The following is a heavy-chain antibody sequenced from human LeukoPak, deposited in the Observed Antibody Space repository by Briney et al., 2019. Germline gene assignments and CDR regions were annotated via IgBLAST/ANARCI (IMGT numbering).Heavy chain of an antibody. J-gene: IGHJ4*02. CDR2: ISSSSSTI. CDR3: ARAEGPNCFDY. Sequence: GGSLRLSCTASGFNFSIYSMNWVRQAPGKGLEWVSYISSSSSTIYYADSMKGRFTISRDNAKNLLYLQVNRLRDEDTAVYYCARAEGPNCFDYWGQGALVTVSS. V-gene: IGHV3-48*02. CDR1: GFNFSIYS. D-gene: IGHD1-14*01.